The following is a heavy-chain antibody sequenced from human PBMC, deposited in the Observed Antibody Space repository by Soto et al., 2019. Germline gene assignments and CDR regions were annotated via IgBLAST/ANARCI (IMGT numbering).Heavy chain of an antibody. CDR1: GGSISSYY. CDR3: ARSSMTTVVTPYNWFDP. J-gene: IGHJ5*02. CDR2: IYYSGST. V-gene: IGHV4-59*01. Sequence: SETLSLTCTVSGGSISSYYWSWIRQPPGKGLEWIGYIYYSGSTNYNPSLKSRVTISVDTSKNQFSLKLSSVTAADTAVYYCARSSMTTVVTPYNWFDPRGQGTLVTSPQ. D-gene: IGHD4-17*01.